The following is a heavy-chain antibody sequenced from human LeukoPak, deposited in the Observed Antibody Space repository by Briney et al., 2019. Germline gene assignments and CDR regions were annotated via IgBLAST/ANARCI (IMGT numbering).Heavy chain of an antibody. Sequence: GGSLRLSCAASGFTFSNHGMNWVRQAPGKGLEWLSGISPRGGSTYYADSVKGRFTISRDDSKNTLSLQMNSLRVEDTAVYYRARDLAWGAFDYWGQGTLVTVSS. CDR1: GFTFSNHG. J-gene: IGHJ4*02. V-gene: IGHV3-23*01. CDR2: ISPRGGST. CDR3: ARDLAWGAFDY. D-gene: IGHD7-27*01.